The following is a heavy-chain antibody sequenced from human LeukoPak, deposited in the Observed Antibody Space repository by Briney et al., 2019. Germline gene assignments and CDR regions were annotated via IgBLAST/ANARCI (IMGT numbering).Heavy chain of an antibody. CDR3: ARGRYLRYYDFWSGSDKDYYFDY. D-gene: IGHD3-3*01. CDR2: INHSGST. Sequence: SETLSLTCAVYGGSFSGYYWSWIRQPPGKGLEWIGEINHSGSTNYNPSLKSRVTISVDTSKNQFSLKLSSVTAADTPVYYCARGRYLRYYDFWSGSDKDYYFDYWGQGTLVTVSS. V-gene: IGHV4-34*01. J-gene: IGHJ4*02. CDR1: GGSFSGYY.